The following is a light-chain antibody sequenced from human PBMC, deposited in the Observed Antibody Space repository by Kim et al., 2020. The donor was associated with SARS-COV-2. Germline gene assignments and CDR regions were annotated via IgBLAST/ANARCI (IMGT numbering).Light chain of an antibody. CDR1: TANIANNY. V-gene: IGLV1-47*01. Sequence: GQTVTISWSGRTANIANNYGYWFQQFPGTAPKLLMFRNDQRPTGIPDRFSGSKSGTSVSLAISGLRAEDEADYYCAAWDDSLNGWVFGGGTKLTVL. CDR2: RND. CDR3: AAWDDSLNGWV. J-gene: IGLJ3*02.